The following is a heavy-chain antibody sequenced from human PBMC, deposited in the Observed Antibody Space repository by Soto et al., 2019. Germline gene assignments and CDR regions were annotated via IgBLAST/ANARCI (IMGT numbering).Heavy chain of an antibody. CDR1: GFTVSSNY. J-gene: IGHJ4*02. D-gene: IGHD3-22*01. Sequence: PGGSLRLSCVVSGFTVSSNYISWVRQAPGKGLEWVSVIYSGGSTYYADSVKGRFSISRDHSKNTLFLQMDSLRADDTAVYYCAREPSDRSGYPVGYFDYWGQGTLVTVSS. V-gene: IGHV3-53*01. CDR2: IYSGGST. CDR3: AREPSDRSGYPVGYFDY.